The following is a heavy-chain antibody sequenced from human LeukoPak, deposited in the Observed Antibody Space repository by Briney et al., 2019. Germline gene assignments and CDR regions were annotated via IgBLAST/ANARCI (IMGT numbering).Heavy chain of an antibody. V-gene: IGHV4-30-2*05. J-gene: IGHJ4*02. D-gene: IGHD5-24*01. CDR3: ARDRDGYGHFDY. Sequence: SETLSLTCAVSGGSISSGGYSWSWIRQPPGKGLEWIGYIYHSGSTYYNPSLKTRTIISVDTSKNQFSLRLSSVTAADTAVYYCARDRDGYGHFDYWGQGTLVTVSS. CDR2: IYHSGST. CDR1: GGSISSGGYS.